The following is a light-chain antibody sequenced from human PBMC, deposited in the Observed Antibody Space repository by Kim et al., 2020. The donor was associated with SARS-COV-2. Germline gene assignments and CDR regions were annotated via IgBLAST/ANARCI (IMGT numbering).Light chain of an antibody. CDR3: QQRNNGYT. J-gene: IGKJ2*01. CDR2: DAS. V-gene: IGKV3-11*01. CDR1: ESISNY. Sequence: EIVLTQSPATLSLSPGARATLSCTASESISNYLAWYQHKPGQPPRLLIYDASNRAAGIPARFSGSGSGTDFTLTISSLEPEDFAVYYCQQRNNGYTFGQGTKLEIK.